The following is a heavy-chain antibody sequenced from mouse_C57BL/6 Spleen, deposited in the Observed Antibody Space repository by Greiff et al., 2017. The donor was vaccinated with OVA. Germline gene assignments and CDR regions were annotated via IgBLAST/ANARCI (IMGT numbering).Heavy chain of an antibody. V-gene: IGHV2-9-1*01. D-gene: IGHD3-2*02. CDR2: IWTGGGT. Sequence: VKLVESGPGLVAPSQSLSITCTVSGFSLTSYAISWVRQPPGTGLEWLGVIWTGGGTNYNSALKSRLSISKDNSKSQVFLKMNSLQTDDTARYYCARDSSGYPYYFDYWGQGTTLTVSA. CDR3: ARDSSGYPYYFDY. CDR1: GFSLTSYA. J-gene: IGHJ2*01.